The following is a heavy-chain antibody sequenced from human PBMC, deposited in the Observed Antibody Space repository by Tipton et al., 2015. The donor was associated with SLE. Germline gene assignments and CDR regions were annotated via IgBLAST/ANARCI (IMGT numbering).Heavy chain of an antibody. CDR2: ISAYNGNT. D-gene: IGHD3-10*01. V-gene: IGHV1-18*01. CDR1: GYTFTSYG. CDR3: ARGRGGVTEFDY. J-gene: IGHJ4*02. Sequence: QSGAEVKKPGASVKVSCKAFGYTFTSYGISWVRQAPGQGLEWMGWISAYNGNTNYAQKFQGRVTMTRNTSISTAYMELSSLRSEDTAVYYCARGRGGVTEFDYWGQGTLVTVSS.